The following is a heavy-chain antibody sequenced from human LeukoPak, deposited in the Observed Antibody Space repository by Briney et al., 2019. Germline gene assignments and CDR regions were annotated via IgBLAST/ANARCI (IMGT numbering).Heavy chain of an antibody. CDR1: GGSISSGGYY. Sequence: SQTLSLTCTVSGGSISSGGYYWSWIRQHRGKGREWIVYIYYSGSTYYNPSLKSRVTISVDTSKNQFSLKLSSVTAADTAVYYCARTKSVPAASIGFDLWGQGTLVTVSS. CDR2: IYYSGST. CDR3: ARTKSVPAASIGFDL. J-gene: IGHJ5*02. D-gene: IGHD2-2*01. V-gene: IGHV4-31*03.